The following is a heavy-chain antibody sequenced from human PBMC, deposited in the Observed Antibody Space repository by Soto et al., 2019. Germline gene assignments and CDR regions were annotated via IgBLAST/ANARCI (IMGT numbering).Heavy chain of an antibody. CDR3: AKVPSTSSSSGLCPLDY. Sequence: GGSLRLSXAASGFTFSSYAMSWVRQAPGKGLEWVSAISGSGGSTYYADSVKGRFTISRDNSKNTLYLQMNSLRAEDTAVYYCAKVPSTSSSSGLCPLDYWGQGTLVTVSS. CDR1: GFTFSSYA. CDR2: ISGSGGST. V-gene: IGHV3-23*01. D-gene: IGHD6-6*01. J-gene: IGHJ4*02.